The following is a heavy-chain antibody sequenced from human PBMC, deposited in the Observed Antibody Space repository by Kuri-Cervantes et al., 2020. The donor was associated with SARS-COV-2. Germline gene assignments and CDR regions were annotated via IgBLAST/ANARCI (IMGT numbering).Heavy chain of an antibody. CDR2: ISSAGTYI. J-gene: IGHJ4*02. CDR3: ARDLRLGKSLDY. D-gene: IGHD7-27*01. Sequence: GESLKIPWAASGFTLSNYNMNWAHQAPGKGLEWVSSISSAGTYIHYADSVKGRFTISRDNAKNSLYLQMSSLRAEDTAVYYCARDLRLGKSLDYWGQGTLVTVSS. CDR1: GFTLSNYN. V-gene: IGHV3-21*01.